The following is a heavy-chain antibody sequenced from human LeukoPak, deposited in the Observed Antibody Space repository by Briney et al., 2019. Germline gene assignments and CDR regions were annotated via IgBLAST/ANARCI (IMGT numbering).Heavy chain of an antibody. Sequence: GGSLRLSCAASGFTFSAYAMAWVRQAPGRGLECVSHITTGGSSTFHADSVKGRFTISRDNAKNTLYLQMNSLRAEDTAVYYSGGGATVTTSIDYWGQGTLVTVSS. J-gene: IGHJ4*02. CDR1: GFTFSAYA. D-gene: IGHD4-11*01. CDR2: ITTGGSST. CDR3: GGGATVTTSIDY. V-gene: IGHV3-48*04.